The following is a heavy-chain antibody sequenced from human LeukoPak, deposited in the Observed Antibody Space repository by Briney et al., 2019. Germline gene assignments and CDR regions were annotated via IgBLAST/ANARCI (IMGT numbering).Heavy chain of an antibody. CDR2: ISSTSSYI. CDR1: GFTFSSYD. Sequence: GGPLRLSCAASGFTFSSYDMNWVRQAPGKGLEWVSSISSTSSYIYYADSVKGRFTISRDNAKNSLYLQMNSLRAEDTAVYYCARVPNWNSVNWFDPWGQGTLVTVSS. J-gene: IGHJ5*02. D-gene: IGHD1-7*01. V-gene: IGHV3-21*01. CDR3: ARVPNWNSVNWFDP.